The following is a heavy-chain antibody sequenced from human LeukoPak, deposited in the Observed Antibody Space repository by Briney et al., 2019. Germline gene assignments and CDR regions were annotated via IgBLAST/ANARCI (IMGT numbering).Heavy chain of an antibody. CDR1: GFTFSSYA. V-gene: IGHV3-30-3*01. CDR3: ARDSSSFSY. J-gene: IGHJ4*02. D-gene: IGHD6-13*01. CDR2: ISYDGSNK. Sequence: GRSLRLSCAASGFTFSSYAMHWVRQAPGKGLEWVAVISYDGSNKYYADSVKGRFTISRDNSKNTLYLQMNSLRAEDTAVYYCARDSSSFSYWGQGTLVTVSS.